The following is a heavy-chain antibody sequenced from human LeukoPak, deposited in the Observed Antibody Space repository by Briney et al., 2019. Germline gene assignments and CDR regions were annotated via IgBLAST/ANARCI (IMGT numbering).Heavy chain of an antibody. J-gene: IGHJ1*01. CDR3: AIGSSWGFFQH. Sequence: SQTLSLTCTVSGGSISSGDYYWSWIRQPPGKGPEWIGYIYYSGSTFYNPSLKSRVTISADTSKNQFSLKLSSVTAADTAVYYSAIGSSWGFFQHWGQGTLVTVSS. CDR1: GGSISSGDYY. D-gene: IGHD6-13*01. CDR2: IYYSGST. V-gene: IGHV4-30-4*08.